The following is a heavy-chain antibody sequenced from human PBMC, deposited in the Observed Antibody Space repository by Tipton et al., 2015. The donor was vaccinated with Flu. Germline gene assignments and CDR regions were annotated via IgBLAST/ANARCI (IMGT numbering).Heavy chain of an antibody. V-gene: IGHV4-38-2*01. CDR3: ARSTYYYGSGSSDY. CDR1: GYSISSGYY. D-gene: IGHD3-10*01. CDR2: IYHRGRT. J-gene: IGHJ4*02. Sequence: TLSLTCAVSGYSISSGYYWGWIRQPPGKGLEWIGSIYHRGRTYYNPSLKSRVTISVDTAKNQFSQRLSSVTAADTAVYYCARSTYYYGSGSSDYWGQGTLVTVSS.